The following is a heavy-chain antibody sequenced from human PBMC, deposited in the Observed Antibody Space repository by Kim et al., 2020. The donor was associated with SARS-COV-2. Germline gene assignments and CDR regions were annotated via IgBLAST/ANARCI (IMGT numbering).Heavy chain of an antibody. D-gene: IGHD3-22*01. CDR3: ARDGVPSYYYDSSGSNWFDP. V-gene: IGHV4-39*07. CDR1: GGSISSSSYY. Sequence: SETLSLTCTVSGGSISSSSYYWGWIRQPPGKGLEWIGSIYYSGSTYYNPSLKSRVTISVDTSKNQFSLKLSSVTAADTAVYYCARDGVPSYYYDSSGSNWFDPWGQGTLVTVSS. J-gene: IGHJ5*02. CDR2: IYYSGST.